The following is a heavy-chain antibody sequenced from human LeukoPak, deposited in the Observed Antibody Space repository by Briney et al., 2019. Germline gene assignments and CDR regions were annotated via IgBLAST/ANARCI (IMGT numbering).Heavy chain of an antibody. Sequence: KPSETLSLTCAVSGGSINNNNWWTWVRQPPGKGLEWIGDISHGGTSNYNPSLQSRVTISLDKSKNHFSLNLTSVTAADTAVYYCAAQDYGGNIDFWGQGTLVTVSS. CDR1: GGSINNNNW. D-gene: IGHD4-23*01. V-gene: IGHV4-4*02. CDR3: AAQDYGGNIDF. CDR2: ISHGGTS. J-gene: IGHJ4*02.